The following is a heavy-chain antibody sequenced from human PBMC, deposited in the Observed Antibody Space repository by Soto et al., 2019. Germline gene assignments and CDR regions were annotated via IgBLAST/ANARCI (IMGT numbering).Heavy chain of an antibody. V-gene: IGHV1-3*04. CDR2: INTDNGNT. Sequence: AASVKVSCKASGYTFTSYDINWVRQATGQSLEWMGWINTDNGNTYYSQKMQARVTITRDTSASTAYMELSRLRSEDTAVYYCARSRVRGGYYFDYWGQGALVTVSS. J-gene: IGHJ4*02. D-gene: IGHD3-16*01. CDR1: GYTFTSYD. CDR3: ARSRVRGGYYFDY.